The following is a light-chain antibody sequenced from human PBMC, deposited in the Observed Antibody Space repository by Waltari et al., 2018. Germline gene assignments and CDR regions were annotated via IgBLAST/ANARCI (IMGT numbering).Light chain of an antibody. CDR2: EVS. J-gene: IGLJ1*01. Sequence: QSALTQPPAASGSPGQSVTISCTGTSSDIGAYNYVSWYQQHPGKAPKLLIFEVSPRPSGVPVRFSGSKSANTASLTVSGLQADDEADYYCSSYAGSNNYVFGTGTKVTVL. CDR3: SSYAGSNNYV. V-gene: IGLV2-8*01. CDR1: SSDIGAYNY.